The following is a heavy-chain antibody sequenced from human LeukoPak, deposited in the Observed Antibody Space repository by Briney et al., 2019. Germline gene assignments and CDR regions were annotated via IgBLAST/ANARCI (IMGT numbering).Heavy chain of an antibody. Sequence: GASVKVSCKASGYTFISYAMLWVRQAPGQRLEWMGWINTGNGNTKYSQKFQGRVTITRDTSASTAYMELSSLRSEDTAVYYCARGYYGSGSYSLYYYGMDVWGQGTTVTVSS. J-gene: IGHJ6*02. CDR2: INTGNGNT. CDR3: ARGYYGSGSYSLYYYGMDV. D-gene: IGHD3-10*01. CDR1: GYTFISYA. V-gene: IGHV1-3*04.